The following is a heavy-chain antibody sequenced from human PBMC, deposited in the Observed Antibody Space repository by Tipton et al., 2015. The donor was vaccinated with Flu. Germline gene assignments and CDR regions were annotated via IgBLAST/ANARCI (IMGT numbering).Heavy chain of an antibody. V-gene: IGHV3-7*04. J-gene: IGHJ4*02. Sequence: GSLRLSCAASGFTFNTYWMTWIRQAPGKGLEWVAVIKPDGSETHYLGSVKGRFTLSRDNAKNSASLQMSNLRVEDTAVYYCVRAIAASGSFWGQGTLVTVSS. D-gene: IGHD3-10*01. CDR2: IKPDGSET. CDR3: VRAIAASGSF. CDR1: GFTFNTYW.